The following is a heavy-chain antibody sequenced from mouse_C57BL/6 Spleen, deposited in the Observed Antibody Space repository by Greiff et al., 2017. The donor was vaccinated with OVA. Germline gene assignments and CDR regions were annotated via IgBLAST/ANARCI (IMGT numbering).Heavy chain of an antibody. CDR3: ARSGGTGLPFDY. D-gene: IGHD4-1*01. V-gene: IGHV1-81*01. Sequence: VQLQESGAELARPGASVKLSCKASGYTFTSYGISWVKQRTGQGLEWIGEIYPRSGNTYYNEKFKGKATLTADKSSSTAYMELRSLTSEDSAVYFCARSGGTGLPFDYWGQGTTLTVSS. J-gene: IGHJ2*01. CDR1: GYTFTSYG. CDR2: IYPRSGNT.